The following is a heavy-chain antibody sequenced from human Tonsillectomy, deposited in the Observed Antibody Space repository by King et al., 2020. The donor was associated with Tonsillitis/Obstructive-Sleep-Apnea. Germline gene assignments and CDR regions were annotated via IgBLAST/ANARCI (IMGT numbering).Heavy chain of an antibody. V-gene: IGHV5-51*01. CDR1: GYSFASYW. Sequence: QLVQSGAEVKKPGESLKISCKGSGYSFASYWIGWVRQMPGKGLEWMGIMYPGDSDTRYSPSFQGQVTISADKSITTAYLQWSSLKASDTATYYCARRLNYYDSSGYPYYFDYWGQGTLVTVSS. CDR3: ARRLNYYDSSGYPYYFDY. J-gene: IGHJ4*02. CDR2: MYPGDSDT. D-gene: IGHD3-22*01.